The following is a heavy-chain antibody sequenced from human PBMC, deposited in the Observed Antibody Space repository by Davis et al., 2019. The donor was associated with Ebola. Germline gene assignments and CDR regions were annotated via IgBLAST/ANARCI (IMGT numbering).Heavy chain of an antibody. D-gene: IGHD2-2*01. J-gene: IGHJ4*02. CDR1: GFTFSSYW. Sequence: GGSLRLSCAASGFTFSSYWMSWVRQAPGKGLEWVANIKQDGSEKYYVDSVKGRFTISRDNAKNSLYLQMNSLRAEDTAVYYCARAWACSSTSCPMREGDYWGQGTLVTVSS. CDR3: ARAWACSSTSCPMREGDY. V-gene: IGHV3-7*04. CDR2: IKQDGSEK.